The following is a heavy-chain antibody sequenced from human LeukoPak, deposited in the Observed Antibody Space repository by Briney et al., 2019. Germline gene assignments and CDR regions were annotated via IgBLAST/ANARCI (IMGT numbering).Heavy chain of an antibody. CDR3: ATRCTNGVCPFDY. Sequence: GGSLRLSCAASGFTFSSYWMHWVRQAPGKGLVWVSRINSDGGSTSYADSVKGRFTISRDNAKNTLYLQMNSLRAEDTAVYYCATRCTNGVCPFDYWGQGTLVTVSS. CDR1: GFTFSSYW. CDR2: INSDGGST. J-gene: IGHJ4*02. D-gene: IGHD2-8*01. V-gene: IGHV3-74*01.